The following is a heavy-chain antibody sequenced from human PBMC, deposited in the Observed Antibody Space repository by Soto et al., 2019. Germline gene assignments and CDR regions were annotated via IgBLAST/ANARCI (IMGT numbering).Heavy chain of an antibody. J-gene: IGHJ4*02. Sequence: SGPTLVNPTQTLTLTCTFSGFSLSTYGVGVGWIRQPPGKALEWLAAIYWDDVRRYRPSLKSSFTVTKDTSKNLVVFIMTNMDPVDTATYYCVHVGLGVGPWVAVEYWGQ. D-gene: IGHD2-15*01. CDR2: IYWDDVR. CDR3: VHVGLGVGPWVAVEY. V-gene: IGHV2-5*02. CDR1: GFSLSTYGVG.